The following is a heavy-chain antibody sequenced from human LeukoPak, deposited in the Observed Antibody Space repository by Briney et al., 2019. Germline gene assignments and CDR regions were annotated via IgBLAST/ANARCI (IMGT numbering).Heavy chain of an antibody. CDR1: GGSISSSFD. V-gene: IGHV4-4*09. CDR3: ALSTRWYYFNY. D-gene: IGHD4-23*01. Sequence: SETLSLTCSISGGSISSSFDWSWIRQPPGKGLEWIGSIEKSGTTNYNPSLKSRVTMSVDTSRKQFSLNLRSVTAADTAVYYCALSTRWYYFNYWGQGTPVTVSS. CDR2: IEKSGTT. J-gene: IGHJ4*02.